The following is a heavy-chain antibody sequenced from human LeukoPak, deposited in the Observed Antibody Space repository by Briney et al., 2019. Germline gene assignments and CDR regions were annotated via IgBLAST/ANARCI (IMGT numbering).Heavy chain of an antibody. CDR3: ARGVFGELEKLMFQH. Sequence: ASVKVSCKASGYTFTSYYIHWVRQAPGQGLEWMGIINPSGGSTSYPQKFQDRGTMTRDTSTSTVYMELSSLKSDDTAIYYCARGVFGELEKLMFQHWGQGTLVTVSS. D-gene: IGHD3-10*02. CDR2: INPSGGST. V-gene: IGHV1-46*01. CDR1: GYTFTSYY. J-gene: IGHJ1*01.